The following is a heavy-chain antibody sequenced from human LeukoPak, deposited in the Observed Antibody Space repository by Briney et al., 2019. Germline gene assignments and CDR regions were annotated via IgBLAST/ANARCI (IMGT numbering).Heavy chain of an antibody. CDR2: ISGSGGST. V-gene: IGHV3-23*01. CDR1: GFTFSSYA. D-gene: IGHD2-2*01. CDR3: AKEVVPAANYYYYYYMDV. J-gene: IGHJ6*03. Sequence: GGSLRLSCAASGFTFSSYAMSWVRQAPGKGLEWVSAISGSGGSTYYADSVKGRFTISRDNSKNPLYLQMNSLRAEDTAVYYCAKEVVPAANYYYYYYMDVWGKGTTVTVSS.